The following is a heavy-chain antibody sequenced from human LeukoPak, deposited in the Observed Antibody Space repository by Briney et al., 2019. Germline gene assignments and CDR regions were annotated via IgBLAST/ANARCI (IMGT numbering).Heavy chain of an antibody. D-gene: IGHD2-2*02. Sequence: ASVKVSCKASGYTFTGYYMHWVRQAPGQGLEWMGWINPNSGGTNYAQKFRGRVTMTRDTSISTAYMELSRLRSDDTAVYYCASTPEGYCSSTSCYNWGQGTLVTVSS. CDR3: ASTPEGYCSSTSCYN. CDR1: GYTFTGYY. CDR2: INPNSGGT. J-gene: IGHJ4*02. V-gene: IGHV1-2*02.